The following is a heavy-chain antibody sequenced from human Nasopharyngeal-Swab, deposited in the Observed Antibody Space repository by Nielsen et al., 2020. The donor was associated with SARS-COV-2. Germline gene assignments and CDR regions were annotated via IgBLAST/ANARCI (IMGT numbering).Heavy chain of an antibody. Sequence: GESLKIPCAASGFTFSSYWMHWVRQAPGKGLVWVSRINSDGSSTSYADSVKGRFTISRDNAKNTLYLQMNSLRAEDTAVYYCATIFGVPYWGQGTLVTVSS. D-gene: IGHD3-3*01. CDR3: ATIFGVPY. CDR2: INSDGSST. CDR1: GFTFSSYW. J-gene: IGHJ4*02. V-gene: IGHV3-74*01.